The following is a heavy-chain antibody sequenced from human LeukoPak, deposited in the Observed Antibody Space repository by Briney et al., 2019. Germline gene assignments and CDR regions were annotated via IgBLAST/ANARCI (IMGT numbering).Heavy chain of an antibody. CDR1: GFTFSSYW. V-gene: IGHV3-7*01. CDR3: ARSYRHYYGSGSYPY. D-gene: IGHD3-10*01. Sequence: GGPLRLSCAASGFTFSSYWMSWLRQAPGKGLEWVANIKQDGSEKYYVDFVKGRFTISRDNAKNSLYLQMNSLRAEDTAVYYCARSYRHYYGSGSYPYWGQGTLVTVSS. J-gene: IGHJ4*02. CDR2: IKQDGSEK.